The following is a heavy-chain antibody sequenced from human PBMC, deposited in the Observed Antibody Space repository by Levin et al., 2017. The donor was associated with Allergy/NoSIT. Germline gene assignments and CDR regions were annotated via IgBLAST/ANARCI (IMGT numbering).Heavy chain of an antibody. CDR3: ARDRYYYDSSGYSYGFSAFDY. CDR2: ISSNSNYM. J-gene: IGHJ4*02. D-gene: IGHD3-22*01. V-gene: IGHV3-21*01. Sequence: PGGSLRLSCEASGFTFTYSMNWVRQAPGKGLEWVSSISSNSNYMYYADSVKGRFTISRDNAKNSLYLQMNSLRDEDTAIYYCARDRYYYDSSGYSYGFSAFDYWGQGTLVTVSS. CDR1: GFTFTYS.